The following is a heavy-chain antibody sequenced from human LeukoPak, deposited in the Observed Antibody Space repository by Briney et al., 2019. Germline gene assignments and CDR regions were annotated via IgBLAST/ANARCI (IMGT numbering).Heavy chain of an antibody. D-gene: IGHD4-17*01. CDR3: AKDHYGDYPDY. J-gene: IGHJ4*02. V-gene: IGHV3-30*18. Sequence: GRSLRLSCAVSGFTFSLYGMHWVRQAPGKGLEWVAVVSYDGSNKFYADSVKGRFTISRDGSKNTLYLQMNSLRAEDTAVYYCAKDHYGDYPDYWGQGTLVTVSS. CDR2: VSYDGSNK. CDR1: GFTFSLYG.